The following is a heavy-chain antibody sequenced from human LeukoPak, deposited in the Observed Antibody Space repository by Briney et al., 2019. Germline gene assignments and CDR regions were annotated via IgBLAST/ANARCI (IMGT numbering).Heavy chain of an antibody. CDR2: ISSTSDYI. D-gene: IGHD2-15*01. J-gene: IGHJ4*02. Sequence: GGSLRLSCAVSGFTFSAYSMNWVRQAPGKGLEWVSSISSTSDYIYYAGSVKGRFTISRDNAKNSLYLQMNSLRAEDTAVYYCGRQAAPDYWGQGTLVTVSS. V-gene: IGHV3-21*01. CDR1: GFTFSAYS. CDR3: GRQAAPDY.